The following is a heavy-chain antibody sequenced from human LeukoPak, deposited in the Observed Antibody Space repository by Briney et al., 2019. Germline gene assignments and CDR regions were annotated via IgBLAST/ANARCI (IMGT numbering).Heavy chain of an antibody. D-gene: IGHD3-22*01. Sequence: SETLSLTCAVYGGSFSGYYWSWVRQPPGKGLEWIGEINHSGSTNYNPSLKSRVTISVDTSKNQFSLKLSSVTAADTAVYYCARGYYYDRHFQHWGQGTLVTVSS. CDR3: ARGYYYDRHFQH. CDR1: GGSFSGYY. CDR2: INHSGST. J-gene: IGHJ1*01. V-gene: IGHV4-34*01.